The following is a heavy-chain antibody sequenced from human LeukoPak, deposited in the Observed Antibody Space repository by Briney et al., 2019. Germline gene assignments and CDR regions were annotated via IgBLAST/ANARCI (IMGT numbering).Heavy chain of an antibody. CDR3: ARVQAGTLDY. J-gene: IGHJ4*02. CDR2: ISSSSSTI. CDR1: GFTFSSYS. Sequence: GGSLRLSCADSGFTFSSYSMNWVRQAPGKGLEWVSYISSSSSTIYYADSVKGRFTISRDNAKNSLYLQMNSLRAEDTAVYYCARVQAGTLDYWGQGTLVTVSS. V-gene: IGHV3-48*01. D-gene: IGHD6-13*01.